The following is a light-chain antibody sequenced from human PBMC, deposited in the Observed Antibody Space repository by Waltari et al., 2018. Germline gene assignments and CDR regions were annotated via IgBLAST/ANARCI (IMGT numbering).Light chain of an antibody. CDR3: CSYAGSSTYV. CDR2: DVS. CDR1: SSDVGGYNY. J-gene: IGLJ1*01. V-gene: IGLV2-23*02. Sequence: QPARTQPASVSGSPGQSITISCTGTSSDVGGYNYFSWYRQHPGKSPKLMIYDVSKRPSGVSNRFSGSKSGNTASLTISGLQAEDEADYYCCSYAGSSTYVFGTGTKVTVL.